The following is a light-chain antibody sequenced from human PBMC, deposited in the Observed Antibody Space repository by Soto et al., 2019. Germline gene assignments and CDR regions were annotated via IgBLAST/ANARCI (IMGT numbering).Light chain of an antibody. CDR3: QQLTSYPIT. J-gene: IGKJ5*01. V-gene: IGKV1-9*01. CDR1: QGISSY. CDR2: AAS. Sequence: DIQLTQSPSFLSASVGDRVTITCRASQGISSYLAWYQQKPGKAPKLLIYAASTLQSGVPSRFSGSGSGTEFTLTISRLQPEDFATYYCQQLTSYPITFGQGTRLEIX.